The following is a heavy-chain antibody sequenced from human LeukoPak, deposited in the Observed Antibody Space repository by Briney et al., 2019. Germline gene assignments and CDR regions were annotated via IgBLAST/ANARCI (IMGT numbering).Heavy chain of an antibody. Sequence: PAETLSLTCTVSVGSISSGDYYWSWIRQPPGKGLEWIGYIYFSGSTYYNPSLKSRLTMSIDTSKNQFSLRLNSVAAADTAVYFCARAHIVGATVDYWGREPWSPSPQ. D-gene: IGHD1-26*01. J-gene: IGHJ4*02. CDR2: IYFSGST. CDR3: ARAHIVGATVDY. CDR1: VGSISSGDYY. V-gene: IGHV4-30-4*01.